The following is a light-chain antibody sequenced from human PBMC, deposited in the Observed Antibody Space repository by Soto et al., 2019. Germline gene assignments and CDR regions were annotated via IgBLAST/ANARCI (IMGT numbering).Light chain of an antibody. CDR3: LQSTQYPIT. V-gene: IGKV2D-29*01. CDR2: EVS. J-gene: IGKJ5*01. CDR1: QSLLHSDGKTY. Sequence: DTVMTQTPLSLAVTPGQPASISCTSSQSLLHSDGKTYLYWYLQKAGQPPQSLIYEVSKRFSEVPDRISGSGSGTDFTLKISRVEAEDVGIYYCLQSTQYPITFGQGTRLEI.